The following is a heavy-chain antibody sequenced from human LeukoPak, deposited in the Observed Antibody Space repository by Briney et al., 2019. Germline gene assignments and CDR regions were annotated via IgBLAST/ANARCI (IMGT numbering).Heavy chain of an antibody. CDR2: ISGSGGST. CDR1: GFTFSSYA. CDR3: AREGQGWLQLRYFDY. J-gene: IGHJ4*02. V-gene: IGHV3-23*01. D-gene: IGHD5-24*01. Sequence: GGSLRLSCAASGFTFSSYAMSWVRQAPGKGLEWVSAISGSGGSTYYADSVKGRFTISRDNSKNTLYLQMNSLRAEDTAVYYCAREGQGWLQLRYFDYWGQGTLVTVSS.